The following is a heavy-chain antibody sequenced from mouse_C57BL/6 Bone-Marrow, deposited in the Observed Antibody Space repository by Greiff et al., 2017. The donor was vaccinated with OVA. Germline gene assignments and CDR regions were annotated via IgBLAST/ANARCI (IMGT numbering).Heavy chain of an antibody. D-gene: IGHD2-1*01. Sequence: EVKLQESGAELVRPGASVKLSCTASGFNIKDDYMHWVKQRPEQGLEWIGWIDPENGDTEYASKFQGKATITADTSSNTAYLQLSSLTSEDTAVYYCTTGNGIPYYFDYWGQGTTLTVSS. J-gene: IGHJ2*01. CDR3: TTGNGIPYYFDY. CDR2: IDPENGDT. CDR1: GFNIKDDY. V-gene: IGHV14-4*01.